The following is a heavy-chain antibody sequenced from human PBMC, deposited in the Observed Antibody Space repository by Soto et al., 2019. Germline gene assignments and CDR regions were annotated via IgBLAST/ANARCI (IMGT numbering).Heavy chain of an antibody. D-gene: IGHD3-10*01. Sequence: EVQLVESGGGLVQPGGSLRLSCATSGFTFSDYWIHWVRQAPGKGLVWVSRINGDGSRSDYADSVKGRFTISRDNAENTVYLQMNSLSAEDTAVYFCARGIRGKYGMDVWGHGTTATVSS. CDR2: INGDGSRS. CDR3: ARGIRGKYGMDV. CDR1: GFTFSDYW. V-gene: IGHV3-74*01. J-gene: IGHJ6*02.